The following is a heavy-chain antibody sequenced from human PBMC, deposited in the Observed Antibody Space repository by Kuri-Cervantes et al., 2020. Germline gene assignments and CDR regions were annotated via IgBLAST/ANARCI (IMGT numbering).Heavy chain of an antibody. CDR3: ARGGILGYCSGGSCYSFIAFDI. CDR2: IYSGGST. Sequence: GGSLRLSCAASGFTVSSNYMSWVRQAPGKGLEWVSVIYSGGSTYYADSVKGRFTISRDNAKNSVYLQMNSLRAEDTAVYYCARGGILGYCSGGSCYSFIAFDIWGQGTMVTVSS. CDR1: GFTVSSNY. D-gene: IGHD2-15*01. V-gene: IGHV3-53*01. J-gene: IGHJ3*02.